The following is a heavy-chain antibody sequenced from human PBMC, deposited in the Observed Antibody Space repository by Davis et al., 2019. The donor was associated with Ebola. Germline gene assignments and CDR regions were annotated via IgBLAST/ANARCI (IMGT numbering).Heavy chain of an antibody. CDR2: VYHAGWT. J-gene: IGHJ6*02. Sequence: MPSETLSLTCTVSNDSSSSYYWSWVRRPPGKGLEWIGHVYHAGWTKYNPSFESRVAISIDTSKRQFSLRLTAVTAADTAKYYCARQKGLYDDYGGTYYYGMDVWGQGITVTVSS. CDR1: NDSSSSYY. CDR3: ARQKGLYDDYGGTYYYGMDV. V-gene: IGHV4-59*08. D-gene: IGHD4-23*01.